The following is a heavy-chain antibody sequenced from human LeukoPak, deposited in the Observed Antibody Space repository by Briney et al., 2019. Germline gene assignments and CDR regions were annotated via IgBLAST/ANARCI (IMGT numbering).Heavy chain of an antibody. CDR3: AKLGYSSGWYDFQIDAFDF. J-gene: IGHJ3*01. CDR1: GFSFSSYG. D-gene: IGHD6-19*01. CDR2: ISYDGSNK. V-gene: IGHV3-30*18. Sequence: GRSLRLSCAASGFSFSSYGMHWVRQAPGKGVEWVAVISYDGSNKFYADSVKDRFTISRDNSKNTLYLKMNSLRAEDTAVYYCAKLGYSSGWYDFQIDAFDFWGQGTMVTVSS.